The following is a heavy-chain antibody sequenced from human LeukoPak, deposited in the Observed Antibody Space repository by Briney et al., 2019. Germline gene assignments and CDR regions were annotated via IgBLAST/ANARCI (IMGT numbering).Heavy chain of an antibody. CDR2: IYYSGST. V-gene: IGHV4-59*12. D-gene: IGHD6-19*01. CDR1: GGSISSYY. J-gene: IGHJ4*02. CDR3: ARGGSGWSPRGYFDY. Sequence: TSETLSLTCTVSGGSISSYYWSWIRQPPGKGLEWIGYIYYSGSTNYNPSLKSRVTISVDTSKNQFSLKLSSVTAADTAVYYCARGGSGWSPRGYFDYWGQGTLVTVSS.